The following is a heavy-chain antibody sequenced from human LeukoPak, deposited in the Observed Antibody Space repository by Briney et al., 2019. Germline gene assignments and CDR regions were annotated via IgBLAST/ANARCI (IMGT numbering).Heavy chain of an antibody. J-gene: IGHJ4*02. Sequence: SETLSLTCTVSGGSISSSSYYWGWIRQPPGKGLEWIGSIYYSGSTYYNPSLKSRVTISVDTSKNQFSLKLSSVTAADTAVYYCARLNGGPITFGGVIAPQVDYWGQGTLVTVSS. CDR1: GGSISSSSYY. V-gene: IGHV4-39*07. CDR3: ARLNGGPITFGGVIAPQVDY. CDR2: IYYSGST. D-gene: IGHD3-16*02.